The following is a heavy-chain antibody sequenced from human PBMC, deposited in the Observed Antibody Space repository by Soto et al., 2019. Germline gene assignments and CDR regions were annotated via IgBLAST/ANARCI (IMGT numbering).Heavy chain of an antibody. D-gene: IGHD6-6*01. V-gene: IGHV3-21*01. J-gene: IGHJ6*02. CDR1: GFNLSAYS. CDR2: INIHTYI. CDR3: ARKYISHDGLDV. Sequence: GGSLRLSCSASGFNLSAYSMNWVRQSPGKGLECVSSINIHTYIYYSDSMKGRFTISRDNANNSGYLQMTGLRAEATALYYSARKYISHDGLDVWGQGTTVTVSS.